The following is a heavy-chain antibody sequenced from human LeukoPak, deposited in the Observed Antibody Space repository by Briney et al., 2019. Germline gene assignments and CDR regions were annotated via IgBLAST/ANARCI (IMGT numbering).Heavy chain of an antibody. CDR2: INPDSGAT. CDR3: ARGGPRGGSGSYTPFVDY. V-gene: IGHV1-2*02. D-gene: IGHD3-10*01. Sequence: ASVTVSCKASGYTFTGYYSHWVRQAPGQGLEWMGWINPDSGATKFAHKFQGRVTVTRDTSITTTYMELTRLSSEDTAVYYCARGGPRGGSGSYTPFVDYWGQGTLVTVSS. J-gene: IGHJ4*02. CDR1: GYTFTGYY.